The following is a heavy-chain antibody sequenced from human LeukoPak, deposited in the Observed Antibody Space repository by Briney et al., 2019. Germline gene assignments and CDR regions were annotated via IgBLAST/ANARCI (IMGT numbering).Heavy chain of an antibody. CDR3: ARLYGGNVGAFDI. CDR2: IYPGDSDT. D-gene: IGHD4-23*01. CDR1: GYSFTSYG. Sequence: NTGESLKISCKGSGYSFTSYGIGWVRQMPGKGLEWMGIIYPGDSDTRYSPSFQGQVTISADKSISTAYLQWSSLKASDTAMYYCARLYGGNVGAFDIWGQGTTVTVSS. J-gene: IGHJ3*02. V-gene: IGHV5-51*01.